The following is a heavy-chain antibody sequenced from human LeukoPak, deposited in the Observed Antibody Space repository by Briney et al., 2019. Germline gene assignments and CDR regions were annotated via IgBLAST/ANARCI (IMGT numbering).Heavy chain of an antibody. CDR1: GFTFSNFG. J-gene: IGHJ5*02. D-gene: IGHD3-10*01. V-gene: IGHV3-23*01. CDR2: ISESADAT. Sequence: GGSLRLSCLASGFTFSNFGVSWVRHTPGKGLEWVSAISESADATFYADSVQGRFTISRDNSKNTLYLQMNSLGADDTAVYYCASHYGSGSNNRLDPWGQGTLVTVSS. CDR3: ASHYGSGSNNRLDP.